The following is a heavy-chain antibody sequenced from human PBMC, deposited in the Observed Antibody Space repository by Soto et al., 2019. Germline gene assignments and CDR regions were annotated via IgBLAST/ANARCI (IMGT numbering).Heavy chain of an antibody. CDR3: ARQGYSGSSRFDP. CDR2: IYHSGNT. J-gene: IGHJ5*02. Sequence: QVQLQESGPGLVKPSGTLSLTCAVSGGSMITSNWWTWVRQPPGKGLEWIGEIYHSGNTNYNPSLKSRFTISVDKSKIHFSLRLTSVTAAHTAVYYCARQGYSGSSRFDPWGQGTLVIVSS. V-gene: IGHV4-4*02. D-gene: IGHD1-26*01. CDR1: GGSMITSNW.